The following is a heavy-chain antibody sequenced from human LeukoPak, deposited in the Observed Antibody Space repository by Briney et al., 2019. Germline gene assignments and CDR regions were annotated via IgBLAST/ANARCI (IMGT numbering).Heavy chain of an antibody. J-gene: IGHJ6*02. CDR1: GYTFTGYY. CDR2: INPNSGGT. V-gene: IGHV1-2*04. D-gene: IGHD3-16*01. Sequence: ASVKVSCKASGYTFTGYYMHWVRLAPGQGLEWMGWINPNSGGTNYAQKFQGWVTMTRDTSISTAYMELSRLRSDDTAVYYCASSRNALSGMGVWGQGTTVTVSS. CDR3: ASSRNALSGMGV.